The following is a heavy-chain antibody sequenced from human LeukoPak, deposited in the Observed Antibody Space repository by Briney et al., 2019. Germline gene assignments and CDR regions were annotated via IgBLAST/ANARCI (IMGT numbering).Heavy chain of an antibody. D-gene: IGHD3-10*01. Sequence: GGSLRLSCAASGFNFRSYWMSWVRQAPGKGLEWISYIEGSDSTIYYANSVKGRFTISRDNAKKSLYLQMSSLRAEDTAVYYCARGIYGLAFDYWGQGTLVTVSS. CDR2: IEGSDSTI. J-gene: IGHJ4*02. CDR1: GFNFRSYW. CDR3: ARGIYGLAFDY. V-gene: IGHV3-48*04.